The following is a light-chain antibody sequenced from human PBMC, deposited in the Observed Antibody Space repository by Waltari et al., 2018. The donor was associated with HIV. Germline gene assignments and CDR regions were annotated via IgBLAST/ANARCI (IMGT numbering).Light chain of an antibody. Sequence: DIVMTQTPVSLPVTPGEPASISCRSSQSLLHNNGKNHLDWYLQKPGQSTQLLVYLGSSRAAGVPCRFSGSGASTDFILKISRVEAEEVGIYYCMQCLQPPFSFGQGTKLVIK. CDR1: QSLLHNNGKNH. V-gene: IGKV2-28*01. J-gene: IGKJ2*03. CDR2: LGS. CDR3: MQCLQPPFS.